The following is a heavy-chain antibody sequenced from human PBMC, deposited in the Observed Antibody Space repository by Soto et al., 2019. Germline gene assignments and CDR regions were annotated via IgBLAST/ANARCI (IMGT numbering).Heavy chain of an antibody. D-gene: IGHD6-19*01. CDR2: IDAGNGKT. J-gene: IGHJ4*02. Sequence: QVQLVQSGAEVKKPGASVKVSCKASGYIFNRYVMHWVRQAPGQRPEWMGWIDAGNGKTKYSEKFQGRVTITRDTSASTAYMELTTLRSEDTAVYYCARGRGWYDYWGQGTQFIVSS. CDR1: GYIFNRYV. CDR3: ARGRGWYDY. V-gene: IGHV1-3*01.